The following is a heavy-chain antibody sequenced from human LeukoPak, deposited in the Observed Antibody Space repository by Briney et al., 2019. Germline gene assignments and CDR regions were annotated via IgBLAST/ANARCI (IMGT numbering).Heavy chain of an antibody. CDR2: MYYSGSI. CDR3: ARLVQTGIVGADSVAFDI. D-gene: IGHD1-26*01. Sequence: SETLSLTCTVSGASISSSNYYWGWIRQPPSKGLEWIGSMYYSGSIFYNPSLKSRVTISINTSKNQFSLKVSSVTAADTAVYYCARLVQTGIVGADSVAFDIWGQGTMVTVSS. CDR1: GASISSSNYY. J-gene: IGHJ3*02. V-gene: IGHV4-39*07.